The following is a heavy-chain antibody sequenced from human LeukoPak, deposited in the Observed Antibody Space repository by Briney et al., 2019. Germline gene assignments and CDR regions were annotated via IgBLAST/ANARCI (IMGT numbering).Heavy chain of an antibody. CDR3: ARGDYDSSGYYYGYYFDY. CDR1: GYTFTSYG. J-gene: IGHJ4*02. D-gene: IGHD3-22*01. V-gene: IGHV1-18*01. Sequence: GASVKVSCKASGYTFTSYGISWVRQAPGQGLEWMGWISAYNGNTNYAQTLQGRVTMTTDTSTSTAYMELRSLRSDDTAVYYCARGDYDSSGYYYGYYFDYWGQGTLVTVSS. CDR2: ISAYNGNT.